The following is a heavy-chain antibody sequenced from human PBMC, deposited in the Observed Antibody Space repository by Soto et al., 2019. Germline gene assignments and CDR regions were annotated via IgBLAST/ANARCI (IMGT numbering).Heavy chain of an antibody. V-gene: IGHV3-21*01. D-gene: IGHD3-10*01. CDR2: LSSDSTHI. Sequence: LILSCSDSGFAFDRYTLNWFRQAPVKGLEWLSSLSSDSTHIYDAASVRGRFTIARDNAKMSLFLHMNSLRAEDTAVYYCVGQRERFGDFDTTLYGLEVWGQGTTVTVSS. CDR1: GFAFDRYT. CDR3: VGQRERFGDFDTTLYGLEV. J-gene: IGHJ6*02.